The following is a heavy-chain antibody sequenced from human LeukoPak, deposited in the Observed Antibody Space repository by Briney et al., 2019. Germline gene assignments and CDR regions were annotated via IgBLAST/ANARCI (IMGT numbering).Heavy chain of an antibody. V-gene: IGHV3-15*01. D-gene: IGHD3-22*01. CDR1: GFTFSSYS. CDR2: IKRRTDGGTR. J-gene: IGHJ4*02. Sequence: GGSLRLSCAASGFTFSSYSMNWVRQAPGKGLEWVGRIKRRTDGGTRDYAAPVKGRFTISGDDSENMLYLQMNSLKIEDTAVYYCTTPENYYDSRGDLFDYWGQGTLVTVSS. CDR3: TTPENYYDSRGDLFDY.